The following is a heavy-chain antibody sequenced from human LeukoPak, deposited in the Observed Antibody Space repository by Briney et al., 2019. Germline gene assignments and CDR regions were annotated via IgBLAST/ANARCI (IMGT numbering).Heavy chain of an antibody. J-gene: IGHJ4*02. Sequence: SETLSLTCTLSGGSISNYYWSWIRQPPGKGREWIGYIYYSESTNYNPSLKSRVTISLDTYKNQLSLKLSSVTAADTAVYYCARRTGYYDGFDYWGQGTLVTVSS. CDR1: GGSISNYY. CDR2: IYYSEST. V-gene: IGHV4-59*01. CDR3: ARRTGYYDGFDY. D-gene: IGHD3/OR15-3a*01.